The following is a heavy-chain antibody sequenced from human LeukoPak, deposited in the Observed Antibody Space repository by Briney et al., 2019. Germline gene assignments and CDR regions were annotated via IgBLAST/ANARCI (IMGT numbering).Heavy chain of an antibody. CDR3: ARQDVDRFDY. CDR2: IYYSGST. Sequence: SETLSLTCTVSGGSISSYYWSWIRQPPGKGLEWIGYIYYSGSTNYNPSLKSRVTISVDTSKNQFSLKLSSVTAADTAVYYCARQDVDRFDYWGQGTLVTVSS. CDR1: GGSISSYY. D-gene: IGHD3-22*01. J-gene: IGHJ4*02. V-gene: IGHV4-59*08.